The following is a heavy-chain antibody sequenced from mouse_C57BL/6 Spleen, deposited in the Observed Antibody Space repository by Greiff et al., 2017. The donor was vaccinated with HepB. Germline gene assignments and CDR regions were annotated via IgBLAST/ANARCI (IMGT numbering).Heavy chain of an antibody. CDR3: ARTTTVVATKAWFAY. CDR1: GYAFSSYW. D-gene: IGHD1-1*01. J-gene: IGHJ3*01. V-gene: IGHV1-80*01. Sequence: QVQLKQSGAELVKPGASVKISCKASGYAFSSYWMNWVKQRPGKGLEWIGQIYPGDGDTNYNGKFKGKATLTADKSSSTAYMQRSSLTSEDSAVYFCARTTTVVATKAWFAYWGQGTLVTVSA. CDR2: IYPGDGDT.